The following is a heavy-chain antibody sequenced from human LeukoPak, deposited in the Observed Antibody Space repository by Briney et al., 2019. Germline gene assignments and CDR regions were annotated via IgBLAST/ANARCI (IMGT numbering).Heavy chain of an antibody. Sequence: GGSLRLSCAASGFTFSSYGMHWVRQAPGKGLEWVAVISYDGSNKYYADSVKGRFTISRDNSKNTLYLQMNSLRAEDTAVYYCVRDRRGGYESFDYWGQGTLVTVSS. CDR3: VRDRRGGYESFDY. D-gene: IGHD5-12*01. CDR1: GFTFSSYG. J-gene: IGHJ4*02. V-gene: IGHV3-30*03. CDR2: ISYDGSNK.